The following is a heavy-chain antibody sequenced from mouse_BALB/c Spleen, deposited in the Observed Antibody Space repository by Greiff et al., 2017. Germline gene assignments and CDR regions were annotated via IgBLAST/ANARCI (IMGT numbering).Heavy chain of an antibody. CDR1: GYSFTSYY. CDR3: AKGGYVYYYAMDY. J-gene: IGHJ4*01. D-gene: IGHD2-10*02. CDR2: IFPGSGNT. Sequence: QVQLQQSGPELVKPGASVKISCKASGYSFTSYYIHWVQQRPGQGLEWIGWIFPGSGNTKYNEKFKGKATLTADTSSSTAYMQLSSLTSEDSAVYFCAKGGYVYYYAMDYWGQGTSVTVSS. V-gene: IGHV1-66*01.